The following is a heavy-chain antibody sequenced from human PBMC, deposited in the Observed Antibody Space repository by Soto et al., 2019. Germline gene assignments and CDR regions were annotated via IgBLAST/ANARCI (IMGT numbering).Heavy chain of an antibody. J-gene: IGHJ4*02. V-gene: IGHV3-30*18. Sequence: GGSLRLSCAASGFGFSSYAMHWVRQAPGKGLEWVAVISYDGSEKYYADSVKGRFTISRDNSKNTVFLQMNSLRAEDTAVFYCAKGGPYSSGWSGDYWGQGTLVTVSS. D-gene: IGHD6-19*01. CDR1: GFGFSSYA. CDR2: ISYDGSEK. CDR3: AKGGPYSSGWSGDY.